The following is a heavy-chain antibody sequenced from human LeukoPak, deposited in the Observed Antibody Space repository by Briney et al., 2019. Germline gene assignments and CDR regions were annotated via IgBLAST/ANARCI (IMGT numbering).Heavy chain of an antibody. CDR3: ARESGGSDPLSYFDY. D-gene: IGHD3-10*01. V-gene: IGHV4-59*01. Sequence: PSETLSLTCSVSGGSISSSYWSWIRQPPGKGLEWIGYIYYSGSTNYNPSLKSRVTISVDTSKNQFSLKLSSVTAADTAVYYCARESGGSDPLSYFDYWGQGTLVTVSS. J-gene: IGHJ4*02. CDR2: IYYSGST. CDR1: GGSISSSY.